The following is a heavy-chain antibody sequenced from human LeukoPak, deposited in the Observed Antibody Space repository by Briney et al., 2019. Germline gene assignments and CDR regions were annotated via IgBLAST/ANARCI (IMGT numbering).Heavy chain of an antibody. CDR1: GYRFTNYW. CDR3: ARGPYSSSFDY. J-gene: IGHJ4*02. D-gene: IGHD6-6*01. V-gene: IGHV5-51*01. Sequence: GESLNISCKGSGYRFTNYWIGWVRQTPGKGLEWMGIICPGDSDTRYSPSFQGQVTISADKSITTAYLQWSSLKASDTAMYYCARGPYSSSFDYWGQGTLVTVSS. CDR2: ICPGDSDT.